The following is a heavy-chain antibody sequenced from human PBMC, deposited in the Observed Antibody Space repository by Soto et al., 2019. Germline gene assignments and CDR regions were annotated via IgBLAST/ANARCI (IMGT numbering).Heavy chain of an antibody. CDR3: AGGPHSDIAAVDP. J-gene: IGHJ5*02. CDR2: MNPNSGNT. D-gene: IGHD6-13*01. CDR1: GYTFTSYD. Sequence: ASVKVSCKASGYTFTSYDINWVRQATGQGLEWMGWMNPNSGNTGYAQKFQGRVTMTRNTSISTAYMELSSLRSEDTAVYYCAGGPHSDIAAVDPWGQGTLVTVSS. V-gene: IGHV1-8*01.